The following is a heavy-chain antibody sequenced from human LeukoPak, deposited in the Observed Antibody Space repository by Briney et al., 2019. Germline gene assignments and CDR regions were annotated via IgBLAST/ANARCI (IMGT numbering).Heavy chain of an antibody. CDR3: ARDSGSYSTYYFDY. D-gene: IGHD1-26*01. CDR2: IIPIFGIA. V-gene: IGHV1-69*04. CDR1: GGTLSSYA. J-gene: IGHJ4*02. Sequence: GSSVKVSCKDSGGTLSSYAISWVRQAPGQGLEWMGRIIPIFGIANYAQKFQGRVTITADKSTSTAYMELSSLRSEDTAVYYCARDSGSYSTYYFDYWGQGTLVTVSS.